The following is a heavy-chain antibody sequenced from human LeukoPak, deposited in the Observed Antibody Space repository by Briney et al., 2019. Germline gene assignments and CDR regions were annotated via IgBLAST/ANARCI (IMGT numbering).Heavy chain of an antibody. Sequence: ASVKVSCKASGYTFTGYYMHWVRQAPGQGLEWMGRINPNSGGTNYAQKFQGRVTMTRDTSISTAYMELSWLRSDDTAVYYCARVPVGSWYSAQPLKLDYWGQGTLVTVSS. CDR2: INPNSGGT. CDR3: ARVPVGSWYSAQPLKLDY. CDR1: GYTFTGYY. D-gene: IGHD6-13*01. V-gene: IGHV1-2*06. J-gene: IGHJ4*02.